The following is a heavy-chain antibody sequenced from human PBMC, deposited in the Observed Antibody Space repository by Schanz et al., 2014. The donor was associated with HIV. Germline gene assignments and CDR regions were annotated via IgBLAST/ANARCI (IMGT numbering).Heavy chain of an antibody. V-gene: IGHV4-30-4*08. CDR1: GGSISSGGYY. J-gene: IGHJ4*02. CDR2: IYYSGST. D-gene: IGHD1-1*01. Sequence: QVQLQESGPGLVKPSQTLSLTCTVSGGSISSGGYYWSWIRKPPGKGQEGIGYIYYSGSTYYNQSLKSRVTISVDTSKNQFSLKLSSVTAADTAVYYCARAGAHWTSCFDYWGQGTLVTVSS. CDR3: ARAGAHWTSCFDY.